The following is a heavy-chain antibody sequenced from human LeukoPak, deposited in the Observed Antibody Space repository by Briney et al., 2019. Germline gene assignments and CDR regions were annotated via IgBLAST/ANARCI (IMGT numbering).Heavy chain of an antibody. Sequence: SETLSLTCTVSGGSIRSYYWSWIRQPPGKGLGWIGYIYYSGSTNYNPSLKSRVTISVDTSKNQFSLKLSSVTAADTVVYYCARSGYYYYYYGMDVWGQGTTVTVSS. J-gene: IGHJ6*02. D-gene: IGHD3-3*01. CDR3: ARSGYYYYYYGMDV. CDR1: GGSIRSYY. V-gene: IGHV4-59*01. CDR2: IYYSGST.